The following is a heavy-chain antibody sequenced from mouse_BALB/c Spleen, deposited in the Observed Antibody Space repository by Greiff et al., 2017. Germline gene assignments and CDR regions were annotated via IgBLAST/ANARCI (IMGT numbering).Heavy chain of an antibody. J-gene: IGHJ2*01. Sequence: QVQLQQSAAELARPGASVKMSCKASGYTFTSYTMHWVKQRPGQGLEWIGYINPSSGYTEYNQKFKDKTTLTADKSSSTAYMQLSSLTSEDSAVYYCARSEARAPRMDYWGQGTTLTVSS. CDR3: ARSEARAPRMDY. CDR1: GYTFTSYT. CDR2: INPSSGYT. D-gene: IGHD3-1*01. V-gene: IGHV1-4*02.